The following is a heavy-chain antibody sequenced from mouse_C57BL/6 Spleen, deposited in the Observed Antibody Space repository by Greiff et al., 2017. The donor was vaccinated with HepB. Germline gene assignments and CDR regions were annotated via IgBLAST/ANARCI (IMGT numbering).Heavy chain of an antibody. J-gene: IGHJ2*01. Sequence: QVQLQQSGAELVRPGASVTLSCKASGYTFTDYEMHWVKQTPVHGLEWIGAIDPETGGTAYNQKFKGKAILTADKSSSTAYMELRSLTSEDSAVDYCTTYYGSSYDYWGQGTTLTVSS. CDR1: GYTFTDYE. CDR3: TTYYGSSYDY. V-gene: IGHV1-15*01. CDR2: IDPETGGT. D-gene: IGHD1-1*01.